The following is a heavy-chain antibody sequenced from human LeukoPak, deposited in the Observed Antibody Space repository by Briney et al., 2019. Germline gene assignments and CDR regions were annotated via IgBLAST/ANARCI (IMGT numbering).Heavy chain of an antibody. D-gene: IGHD2-2*01. V-gene: IGHV4-59*01. CDR2: IYYSGST. Sequence: SETLSLTCTVSGGSISSYYWSWIRQPPGKALEWIGYIYYSGSTNYNPSLKTRVTISVDTSKNQFSLKLSSVTAADSAVYYCARFFVRDIVVVPAAVDTNWFDPWGQGTLVTVSS. CDR1: GGSISSYY. J-gene: IGHJ5*02. CDR3: ARFFVRDIVVVPAAVDTNWFDP.